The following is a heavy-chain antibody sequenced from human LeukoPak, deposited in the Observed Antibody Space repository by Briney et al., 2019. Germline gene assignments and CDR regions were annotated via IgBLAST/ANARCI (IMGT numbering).Heavy chain of an antibody. D-gene: IGHD2-2*01. V-gene: IGHV4-39*07. CDR2: IYYSGST. Sequence: PSETLSLTCTVSGGSISSSSYYWGWIRQPPGKGLEWIGSIYYSGSTYYNPSLKSRVTISVDTSKNQFSLKLSSVTAADTAVYYCARVIKYCSSTSCYDAFDIWGQGTMVTVSS. CDR1: GGSISSSSYY. J-gene: IGHJ3*02. CDR3: ARVIKYCSSTSCYDAFDI.